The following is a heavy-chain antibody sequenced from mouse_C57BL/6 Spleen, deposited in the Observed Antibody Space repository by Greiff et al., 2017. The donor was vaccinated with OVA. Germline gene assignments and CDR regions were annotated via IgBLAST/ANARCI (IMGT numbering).Heavy chain of an antibody. V-gene: IGHV1-55*01. Sequence: VKLQQSGAELVKPGASVKLSCTASGFNIKDYYMHWVKQRTEQGLEWIGDIYPGSGSTNYNEKFKSKATLTVDTSSSTAYMQLSSLTSEDSAVYYCARTAQATWMDYWGQGTSVTVSS. CDR3: ARTAQATWMDY. CDR2: IYPGSGST. CDR1: GFNIKDYY. J-gene: IGHJ4*01. D-gene: IGHD3-2*02.